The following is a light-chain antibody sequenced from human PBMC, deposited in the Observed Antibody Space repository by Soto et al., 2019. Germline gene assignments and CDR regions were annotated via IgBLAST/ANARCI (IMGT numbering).Light chain of an antibody. CDR2: EVR. J-gene: IGLJ1*01. Sequence: QSALTQPASVSGSPGQSITISCTGTSSDVGSYNYVAWYQQFPGKTPKLMIYEVRNRPSGVSSRFSGSKSGNTASLTISGLQAEDEADYYCISYTGSDPSYVFGTGTKLTV. V-gene: IGLV2-14*01. CDR1: SSDVGSYNY. CDR3: ISYTGSDPSYV.